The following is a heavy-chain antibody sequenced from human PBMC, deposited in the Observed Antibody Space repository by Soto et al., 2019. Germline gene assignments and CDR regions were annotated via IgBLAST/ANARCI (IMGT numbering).Heavy chain of an antibody. D-gene: IGHD2-8*01. CDR1: GDSVSSNSAA. J-gene: IGHJ6*02. CDR3: ARVRSVLVHIFESFQYYHDVIDV. V-gene: IGHV6-1*01. Sequence: SQTLSLTCAIAGDSVSSNSAAWNWIRQSPSRGLEWLGRTYYRSKWYNDYAVSVKSRITINPDTSKNQFSLQLNSVTPEDTAVYYCARVRSVLVHIFESFQYYHDVIDVPGQRTPVTVSS. CDR2: TYYRSKWYN.